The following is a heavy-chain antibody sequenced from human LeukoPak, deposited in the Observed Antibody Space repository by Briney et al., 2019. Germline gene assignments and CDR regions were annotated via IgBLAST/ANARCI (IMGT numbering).Heavy chain of an antibody. CDR1: GFTVSSNY. CDR2: IYSGGST. J-gene: IGHJ6*02. Sequence: PGGALRLSCAASGFTVSSNYMSWVRQAPGKGLEWVSVIYSGGSTYYADSVKGRFTISRDNSKNTLYLQMNSLRAEDTAVYYCAREGGSPPGATNGMDVWGQGTTVTVSS. V-gene: IGHV3-66*01. CDR3: AREGGSPPGATNGMDV. D-gene: IGHD1-26*01.